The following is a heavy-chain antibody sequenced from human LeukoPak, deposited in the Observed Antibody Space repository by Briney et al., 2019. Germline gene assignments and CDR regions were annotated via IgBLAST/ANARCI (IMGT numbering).Heavy chain of an antibody. Sequence: ASLKLSCKASGYTFTGYYMHWVRQAPGQGLEWMGCINPNSGGTNYTQKFQGRATMTRDTSISTSYMELTRLRSADTAVHSCARVRGHYDFWSGYYMDYWGQGNLVTVSS. CDR1: GYTFTGYY. V-gene: IGHV1-2*02. J-gene: IGHJ4*02. CDR3: ARVRGHYDFWSGYYMDY. CDR2: INPNSGGT. D-gene: IGHD3-3*01.